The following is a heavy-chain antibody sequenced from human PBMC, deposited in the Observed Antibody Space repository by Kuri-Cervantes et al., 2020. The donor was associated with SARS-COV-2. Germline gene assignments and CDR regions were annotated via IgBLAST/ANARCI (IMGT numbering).Heavy chain of an antibody. D-gene: IGHD2-2*01. V-gene: IGHV1-69*13. Sequence: SVKVSCRASGGTFSSCAITWVRQAPGQGLEWMGGIIPIFGPANYAQKFQGRVTITADESTSTAYMELSSLRSEDTAVYYCARGPLPEDIAVLPAASPFMYFDYWGQGALVTVSS. J-gene: IGHJ4*02. CDR2: IIPIFGPA. CDR3: ARGPLPEDIAVLPAASPFMYFDY. CDR1: GGTFSSCA.